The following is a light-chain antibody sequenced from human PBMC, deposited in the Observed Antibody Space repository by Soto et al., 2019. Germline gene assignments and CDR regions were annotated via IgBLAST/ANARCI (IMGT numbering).Light chain of an antibody. CDR2: DVT. J-gene: IGLJ1*01. V-gene: IGLV2-14*01. CDR1: SSDVGGSNH. Sequence: QSVLTQPASVSDSPGQSITISCTGTSSDVGGSNHVSWYQQHPGKAPKLMIYDVTNRPSGVSHRFSGSKSGSTASLIISGLQAEDEADYYCVSFTSSTTYVLGTGTKATV. CDR3: VSFTSSTTYV.